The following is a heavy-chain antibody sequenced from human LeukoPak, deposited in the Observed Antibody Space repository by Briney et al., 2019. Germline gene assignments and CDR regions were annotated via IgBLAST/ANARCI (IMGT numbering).Heavy chain of an antibody. CDR2: ISSSSSYI. Sequence: PGRSLRLSCAASGFTFSSYSMNWVRQAPGKGLEWVSSISSSSSYIYYADSVKGRFTISRDNAKNSLYLQMNSLRAEDTAVYYCARAGHSSSWYGAFDIWGQGTMVTVSS. CDR1: GFTFSSYS. J-gene: IGHJ3*02. CDR3: ARAGHSSSWYGAFDI. V-gene: IGHV3-21*01. D-gene: IGHD6-13*01.